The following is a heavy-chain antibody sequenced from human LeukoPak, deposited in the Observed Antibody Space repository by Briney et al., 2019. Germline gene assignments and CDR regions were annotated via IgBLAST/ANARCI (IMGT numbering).Heavy chain of an antibody. CDR2: ISSSSSYI. CDR1: GFTFSSYS. D-gene: IGHD6-13*01. Sequence: GGSLRLSCAASGFTFSSYSMNWVRQAPGKGLEWVSSISSSSSYIYYADSVKGRFTISRDNAKNSLYLQMNSLRAEDTAVYYCASKSPQQVEFDYWGQGTLVTVSS. CDR3: ASKSPQQVEFDY. V-gene: IGHV3-21*01. J-gene: IGHJ4*02.